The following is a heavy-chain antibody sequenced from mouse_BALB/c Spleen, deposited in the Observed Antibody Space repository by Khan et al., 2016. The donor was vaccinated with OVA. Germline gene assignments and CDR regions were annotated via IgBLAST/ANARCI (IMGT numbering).Heavy chain of an antibody. CDR3: ARRTTEYALDY. D-gene: IGHD2-12*01. V-gene: IGHV1-4*01. Sequence: QVQLQQSGAELARPGASVKMSCKASGYTFTSHTMHWVKQRPGQGLEWIGYINPRSDYTQYNQKFNDKATLTADISSSTAYMQLSSLTSEDSAVDDCARRTTEYALDYWGQGTSVTVSS. CDR2: INPRSDYT. J-gene: IGHJ4*01. CDR1: GYTFTSHT.